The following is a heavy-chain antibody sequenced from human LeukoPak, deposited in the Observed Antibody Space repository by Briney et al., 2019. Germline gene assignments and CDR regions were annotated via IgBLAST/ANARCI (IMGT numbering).Heavy chain of an antibody. CDR2: ISAYNGNT. V-gene: IGHV1-18*01. Sequence: ASVKVSCKASGYTFTSYGISWVRQAPGQGLEWMGWISAYNGNTNYAQKLQGRVTMTTDTSTSTAYMELRSLRSDDTAVYYCFFFKLRPAYDILTGFDNWFDPWGQGTLVTVSS. J-gene: IGHJ5*02. D-gene: IGHD3-9*01. CDR1: GYTFTSYG. CDR3: FFFKLRPAYDILTGFDNWFDP.